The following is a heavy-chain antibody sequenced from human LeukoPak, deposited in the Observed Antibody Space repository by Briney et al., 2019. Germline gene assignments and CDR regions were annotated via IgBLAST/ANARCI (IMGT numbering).Heavy chain of an antibody. D-gene: IGHD6-19*01. V-gene: IGHV4-34*01. CDR1: GGSFSGYY. J-gene: IGHJ2*01. CDR3: ARGRLQWLAGRRGWYFDL. Sequence: PSETLSLTCAVYGGSFSGYYWSWIRQPPGKGLEWIGEINHSGSTNYNPSLKSRVTISVGTSKNQFSLKLSSVTAADTAVYYCARGRLQWLAGRRGWYFDLWGRGTLVTVSS. CDR2: INHSGST.